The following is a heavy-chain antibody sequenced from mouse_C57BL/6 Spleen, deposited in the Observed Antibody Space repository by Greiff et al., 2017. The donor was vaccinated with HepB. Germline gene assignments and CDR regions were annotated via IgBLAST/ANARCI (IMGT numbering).Heavy chain of an antibody. J-gene: IGHJ1*03. Sequence: VQLQQSGAELVKPGASVKLSCKASGYTFTSYWMHWVKQRPGQGLEWIGMIHPNSGSTNYNEKFKSKATLTVDKSSSTAYMQLSSLTSEDSAVYYCARGGGYYGSSYYWYFDVWGTGTTVTVSS. CDR1: GYTFTSYW. CDR3: ARGGGYYGSSYYWYFDV. V-gene: IGHV1-64*01. CDR2: IHPNSGST. D-gene: IGHD1-1*01.